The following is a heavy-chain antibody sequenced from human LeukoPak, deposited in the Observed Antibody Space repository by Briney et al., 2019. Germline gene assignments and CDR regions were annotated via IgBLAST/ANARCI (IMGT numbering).Heavy chain of an antibody. CDR3: VRGLPFDY. J-gene: IGHJ4*02. D-gene: IGHD2-15*01. Sequence: GGSLRLSCAASGFTFSSYAMSWVRQAPGKGLEWVSGISGNVGSTLYADSVKGRFTISRDNSKNTLYLQMNSLRAEDTAVYYCVRGLPFDYWGQGTLVTVSS. CDR1: GFTFSSYA. V-gene: IGHV3-23*01. CDR2: ISGNVGST.